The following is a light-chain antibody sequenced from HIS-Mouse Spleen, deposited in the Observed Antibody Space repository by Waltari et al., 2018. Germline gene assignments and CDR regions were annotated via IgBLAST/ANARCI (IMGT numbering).Light chain of an antibody. V-gene: IGLV2-14*03. Sequence: QSALTQPASVSGSPGQPIPISRSGTRSDVGGYNSVSWYQQHPFKAPNLMIYDVSNRPSGVSNRFSGSKSGNTASLTISGLQAEDEADYYCSSYTSSSTGVFGGGTKLTVL. CDR2: DVS. CDR3: SSYTSSSTGV. J-gene: IGLJ2*01. CDR1: RSDVGGYNS.